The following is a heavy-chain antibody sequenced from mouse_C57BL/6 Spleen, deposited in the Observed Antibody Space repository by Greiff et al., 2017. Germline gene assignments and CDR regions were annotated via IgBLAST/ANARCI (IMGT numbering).Heavy chain of an antibody. D-gene: IGHD1-1*01. J-gene: IGHJ4*01. V-gene: IGHV1-81*01. CDR2: IYTRSGNT. CDR3: ARGGTTVVDYYAMDY. Sequence: QVQLQQSGAELARPGASVKLSCKASGYTFTSYGISWVKQRTGQGLEWIGEIYTRSGNTYYNAKFKGQAPLPADKSSSTAYMELRSLTSEDSAVYFCARGGTTVVDYYAMDYWGQGTSVTVSS. CDR1: GYTFTSYG.